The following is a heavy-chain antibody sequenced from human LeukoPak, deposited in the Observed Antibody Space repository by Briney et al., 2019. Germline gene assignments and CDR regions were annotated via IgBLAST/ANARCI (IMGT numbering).Heavy chain of an antibody. J-gene: IGHJ6*02. D-gene: IGHD1-26*01. V-gene: IGHV3-48*03. CDR1: GFTFSSYE. CDR2: ISSSGSTI. CDR3: ARSGSYSYGMDV. Sequence: GGSLRLSCAASGFTFSSYEMNWVRQAPGKGLEWVSYISSSGSTIYYADSVKGRFTISRDNAKNSLYLQMNSLRAEDTAVYYCARSGSYSYGMDVWGQGTTVTVSS.